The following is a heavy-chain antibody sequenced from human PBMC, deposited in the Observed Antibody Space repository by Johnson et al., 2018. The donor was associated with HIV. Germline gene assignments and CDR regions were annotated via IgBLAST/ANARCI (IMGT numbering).Heavy chain of an antibody. J-gene: IGHJ3*02. CDR3: ARDSETYGMDAFDI. V-gene: IGHV3-20*04. Sequence: VQLVEPGGGVVRPGGSLRLSCAASGFTFDDYGMSWVRQAPGKGLEWVSGINWNGGTTYYADSVKGRFTISRDNSKNTLYLQMNSLSAEATAVYYCARDSETYGMDAFDIWGQGTMVTVSS. D-gene: IGHD4-17*01. CDR2: INWNGGTT. CDR1: GFTFDDYG.